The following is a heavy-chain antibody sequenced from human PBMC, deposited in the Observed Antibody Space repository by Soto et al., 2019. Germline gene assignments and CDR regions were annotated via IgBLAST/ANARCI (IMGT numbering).Heavy chain of an antibody. Sequence: XAVKVACKASGYPFTSCGIILVRRSPGQGLEWMGWISAYNGNTNYAQKLQGRVTMTTDTSTSTAYMELRSLRSDDTAVYYCARDPNMYSYDKGNWFDPWGQGILVTVSS. CDR2: ISAYNGNT. D-gene: IGHD3-22*01. J-gene: IGHJ5*02. CDR1: GYPFTSCG. V-gene: IGHV1-18*04. CDR3: ARDPNMYSYDKGNWFDP.